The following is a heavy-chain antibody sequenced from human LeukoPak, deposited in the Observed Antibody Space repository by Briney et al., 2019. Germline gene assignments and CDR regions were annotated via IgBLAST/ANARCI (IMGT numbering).Heavy chain of an antibody. V-gene: IGHV3-48*01. CDR2: ISSSSSTI. Sequence: GGSLRLSCAASGFTFSSYAMSWVRQAPGKGLEWVSYISSSSSTIYYADSVKGRFTISRDNAKNSLYLQMNSLRAEDTAVYYCARGAMGGYDFWSGYYIGSVYFDYWGQGTLVTVSS. CDR1: GFTFSSYA. CDR3: ARGAMGGYDFWSGYYIGSVYFDY. J-gene: IGHJ4*02. D-gene: IGHD3-3*01.